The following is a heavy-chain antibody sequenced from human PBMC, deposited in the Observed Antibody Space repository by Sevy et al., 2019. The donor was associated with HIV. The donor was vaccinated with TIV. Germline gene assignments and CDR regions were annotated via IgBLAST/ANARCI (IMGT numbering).Heavy chain of an antibody. D-gene: IGHD6-13*01. V-gene: IGHV4-59*01. CDR1: GGSISSYY. Sequence: SETLSLTCTVSGGSISSYYWSWIRQPPGKGLEWIGYIYYSGSTNYNPSLKSRVTISVETSKNQFSLKLSSVTAADTAVYYCARANGYSSSWYATWGQGTLVTVSS. J-gene: IGHJ4*02. CDR2: IYYSGST. CDR3: ARANGYSSSWYAT.